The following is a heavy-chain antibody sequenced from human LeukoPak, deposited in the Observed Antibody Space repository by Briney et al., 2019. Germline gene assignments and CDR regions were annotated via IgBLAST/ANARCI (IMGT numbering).Heavy chain of an antibody. CDR3: ARDLLYCGGDCYSRSFAFDI. CDR2: ISSSSGYI. J-gene: IGHJ3*02. V-gene: IGHV3-21*01. Sequence: GGSLRLSCAASGFTFSSYSMNWVRQAPGKGLEWVSSISSSSGYIYYADSVKGRFTISRDNAKNSLYLQMNSLRAEDTAVYHCARDLLYCGGDCYSRSFAFDIWGQGTMVTVSS. CDR1: GFTFSSYS. D-gene: IGHD2-21*02.